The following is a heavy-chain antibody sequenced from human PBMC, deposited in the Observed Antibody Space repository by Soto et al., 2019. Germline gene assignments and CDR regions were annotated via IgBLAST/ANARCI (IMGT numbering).Heavy chain of an antibody. CDR2: IYYSGST. CDR1: GGSISSSSYY. J-gene: IGHJ4*02. V-gene: IGHV4-39*01. D-gene: IGHD2-15*01. CDR3: ASNEGYCSGGSCLQDDY. Sequence: QLQLQESGPGLVKPSETLSLTCTVSGGSISSSSYYWGWIRQPPGKGLEWIGSIYYSGSTYYNPSLKSRVTISVYTSKNQFSLKLSSVTAADTAVYYCASNEGYCSGGSCLQDDYWGQGTLVTVSS.